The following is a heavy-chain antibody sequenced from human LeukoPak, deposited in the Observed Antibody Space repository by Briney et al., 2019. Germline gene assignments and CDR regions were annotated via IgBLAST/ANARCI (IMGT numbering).Heavy chain of an antibody. Sequence: ASVKVSCKASGYTFTSYAMHWVRQAPGQRLEWMGWINAGNGNTKYSQKFQGRVTITRDTSASTAYTELSSLRSEDTAVYYCARDQYYYGSAEGYWGQGTLVTVSS. J-gene: IGHJ4*02. V-gene: IGHV1-3*01. CDR3: ARDQYYYGSAEGY. CDR1: GYTFTSYA. D-gene: IGHD3-10*01. CDR2: INAGNGNT.